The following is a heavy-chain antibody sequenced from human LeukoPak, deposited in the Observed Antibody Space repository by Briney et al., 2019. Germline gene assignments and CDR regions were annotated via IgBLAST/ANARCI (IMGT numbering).Heavy chain of an antibody. CDR1: GFTFGDYA. D-gene: IGHD3-22*01. V-gene: IGHV3-49*03. CDR3: TRRYNYDSSGYYYVRDAFDI. J-gene: IGHJ3*02. Sequence: QSGGSLRLSCTASGFTFGDYAMSWFRQAPGKGLEWVGFIRSKAYGGTTKNAASVKGRFTISRDDSRSIAYLQMNSLKTEDTAVYYCTRRYNYDSSGYYYVRDAFDIWGQGTMVTVSS. CDR2: IRSKAYGGTT.